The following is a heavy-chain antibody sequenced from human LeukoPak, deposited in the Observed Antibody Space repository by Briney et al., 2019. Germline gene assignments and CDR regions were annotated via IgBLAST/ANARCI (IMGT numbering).Heavy chain of an antibody. D-gene: IGHD5-18*01. CDR3: ARGYSCAKGAFDI. J-gene: IGHJ3*02. CDR1: GGSISSYY. Sequence: SETLCLTCAVSGGSISSYYWSWIRQPPGKGLEWVGYIYYSGSTNYNPALKSRVTISVNTSKIQFSLKLSSGTAADTAVYYCARGYSCAKGAFDIWGQGTMVTVSS. CDR2: IYYSGST. V-gene: IGHV4-59*01.